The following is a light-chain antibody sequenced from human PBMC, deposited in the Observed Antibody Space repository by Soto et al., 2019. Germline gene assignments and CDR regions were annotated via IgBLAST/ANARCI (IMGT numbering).Light chain of an antibody. V-gene: IGKV1-6*01. CDR2: AAS. CDR1: QGIRNN. J-gene: IGKJ1*01. CDR3: LQDYNYPRT. Sequence: AIQMTQSPSSLSASVGDRVTITCRASQGIRNNLGWYQQKPGKAPKLLIYAASSLQSGVQSRFSGSGSGTDFTLTISSLQPEDFATYYCLQDYNYPRTFGQGTKVEIK.